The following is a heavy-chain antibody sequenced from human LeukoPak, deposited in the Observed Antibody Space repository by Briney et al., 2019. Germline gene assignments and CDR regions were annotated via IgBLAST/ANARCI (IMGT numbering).Heavy chain of an antibody. CDR1: GFTFSSYG. CDR3: ARDAMGYGSGSYLY. Sequence: GGSLRLSCAASGFTFSSYGMHWVRQAPGKGLEWVSVIYSGGSTYYADSVKGRFTISRDNSKNTLYLQMNSLRAEDTAVYYCARDAMGYGSGSYLYWGQGTLVTVSS. D-gene: IGHD3-10*01. CDR2: IYSGGST. J-gene: IGHJ4*02. V-gene: IGHV3-NL1*01.